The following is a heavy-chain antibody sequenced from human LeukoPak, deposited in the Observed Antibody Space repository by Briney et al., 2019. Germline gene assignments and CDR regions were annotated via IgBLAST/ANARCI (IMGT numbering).Heavy chain of an antibody. D-gene: IGHD3-22*01. CDR2: IYYSGST. V-gene: IGHV4-59*01. CDR1: GDPISIYY. CDR3: ARVGGYDSSGFNWFDP. Sequence: SETVSLTCTVSGDPISIYYWSWIRHPPGKAREWLGYIYYSGSTNYNPSLKSRVTMSVDTSKNQFSLKLSSVTAADTAVYYCARVGGYDSSGFNWFDPWGQGTLVTVSS. J-gene: IGHJ5*02.